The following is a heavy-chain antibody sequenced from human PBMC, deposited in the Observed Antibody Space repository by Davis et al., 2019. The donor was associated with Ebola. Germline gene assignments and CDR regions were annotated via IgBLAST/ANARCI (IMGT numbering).Heavy chain of an antibody. CDR2: INPHNGNT. D-gene: IGHD1-1*01. V-gene: IGHV1-18*04. CDR1: GYTFTSYG. J-gene: IGHJ4*02. Sequence: ASVQVSCKASGYTFTSYGITRVRQAPGQGLEWMGWINPHNGNTNYAQSVQGRVTMTTDTSTTTAYMEVGSLRSDDTAVYYCARAQFPTTSDHWGQGTLVTVSS. CDR3: ARAQFPTTSDH.